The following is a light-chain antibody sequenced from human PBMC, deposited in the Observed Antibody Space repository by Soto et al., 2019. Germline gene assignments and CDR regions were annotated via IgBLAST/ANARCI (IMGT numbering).Light chain of an antibody. V-gene: IGKV1-39*01. J-gene: IGKJ1*01. CDR2: AAS. CDR3: QRYATYSPT. CDR1: QSISSY. Sequence: DIPLTQSPSSLSASVGDRVTITCRASQSISSYLTWYQQKPGKAPKLLIYAASSLQSGVPSRFSASGSGTDFTLTISSLQPDDFAIYYCQRYATYSPTFGQGTKVDIK.